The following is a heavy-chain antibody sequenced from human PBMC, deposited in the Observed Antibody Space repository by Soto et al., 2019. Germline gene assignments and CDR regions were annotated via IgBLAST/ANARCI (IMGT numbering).Heavy chain of an antibody. CDR1: GFTFSSYA. Sequence: EVQLLESGGGLVQPGGSLRLSCAASGFTFSSYAMSWVRQAPGKGLEWVSAISGSGGSTYYADSVKGRFTISRDNSKNTLYLQMNSLRAEDTAVYCCAKHVQIFYYYYYMDVWGKGTTVTVSS. V-gene: IGHV3-23*01. CDR3: AKHVQIFYYYYYMDV. CDR2: ISGSGGST. D-gene: IGHD3-3*01. J-gene: IGHJ6*03.